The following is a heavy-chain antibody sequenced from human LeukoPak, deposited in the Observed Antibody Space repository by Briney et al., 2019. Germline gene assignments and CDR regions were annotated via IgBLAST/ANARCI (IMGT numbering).Heavy chain of an antibody. Sequence: ASVKVSCKASGYTFTNYYIHWVRQAPGQGFEWMGIINPSGGSTTYAQKFQGRVTVTRDTSTSTVYMELSSLRSEDTAVYYCARGSAVAQSSFWGQGTLVIVSS. CDR1: GYTFTNYY. J-gene: IGHJ4*02. CDR3: ARGSAVAQSSF. D-gene: IGHD6-19*01. CDR2: INPSGGST. V-gene: IGHV1-46*01.